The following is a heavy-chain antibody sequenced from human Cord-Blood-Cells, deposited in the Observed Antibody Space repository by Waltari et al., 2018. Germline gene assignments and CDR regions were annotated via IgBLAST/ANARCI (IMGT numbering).Heavy chain of an antibody. V-gene: IGHV3-23*04. D-gene: IGHD5-18*01. CDR3: AKSNTAMVDY. CDR2: IRGSGGST. Sequence: EVQLVESGGGLVQPGGSLRLSCAASGFPFSRYAMTWFRQAPGNGLNWVSAIRGSGGSTYYADSVKGRFTISRDNSKNTLYLQMNSLRAEDTAVYYCAKSNTAMVDYWGQGTLVTVSS. J-gene: IGHJ4*02. CDR1: GFPFSRYA.